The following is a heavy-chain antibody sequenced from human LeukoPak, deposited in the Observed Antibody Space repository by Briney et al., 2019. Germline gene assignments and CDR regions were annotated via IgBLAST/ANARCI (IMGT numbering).Heavy chain of an antibody. CDR3: AKDLQLIPLAY. Sequence: GGSLRLSCAASGFTFSSYGMHWVRQAPGKGLEWVSGISRRGGTTYYADSVKGRFTISRDNSKNTLYLQMNSLRAEDTAVYYCAKDLQLIPLAYWGQGTLVTVSS. CDR1: GFTFSSYG. V-gene: IGHV3-23*01. D-gene: IGHD3-16*01. CDR2: ISRRGGTT. J-gene: IGHJ4*02.